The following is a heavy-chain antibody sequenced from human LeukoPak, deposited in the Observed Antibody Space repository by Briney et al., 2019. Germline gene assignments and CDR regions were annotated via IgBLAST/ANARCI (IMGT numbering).Heavy chain of an antibody. CDR1: GDSFSSNSVA. V-gene: IGHV6-1*01. Sequence: SQTLSLTCAISGDSFSSNSVAWNWIRQSPSRGLEWLVRTYYRARWYNDYAVSVKSRITINPDTSKNQFSLQLNSVTPEDTAVYFCTRGKASFTVEDSFDIWGQGTMVTVSS. CDR3: TRGKASFTVEDSFDI. J-gene: IGHJ3*02. CDR2: TYYRARWYN.